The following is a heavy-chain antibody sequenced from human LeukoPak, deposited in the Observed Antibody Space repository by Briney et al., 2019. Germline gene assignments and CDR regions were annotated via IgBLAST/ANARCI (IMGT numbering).Heavy chain of an antibody. V-gene: IGHV1-69*05. CDR1: GGTFSSYA. J-gene: IGHJ6*03. CDR2: IFPIFGSA. D-gene: IGHD3-3*01. CDR3: ARGIWSRYYTPYYHYSMAV. Sequence: SVKVSRKASGGTFSSYAISWVRPAPGQGREWMGGIFPIFGSANYAQKFRGRVTITTEESTSTAYMALSSLRTEDTAVYYCARGIWSRYYTPYYHYSMAVWGKGTTVTVSS.